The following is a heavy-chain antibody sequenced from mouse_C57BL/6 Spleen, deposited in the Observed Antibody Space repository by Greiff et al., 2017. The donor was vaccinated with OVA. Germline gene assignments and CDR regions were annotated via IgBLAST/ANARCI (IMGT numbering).Heavy chain of an antibody. V-gene: IGHV5-16*01. CDR2: INYDGSST. CDR3: AIFYYDYVGAGFAY. D-gene: IGHD2-4*01. J-gene: IGHJ3*01. CDR1: GFTFSDYY. Sequence: EVHLVESEGGLVQPGSSMKLSCTASGFTFSDYYMAWVRQVPEKGLEWVANINYDGSSTYYMDSLKSRFIISRDNAKSILYLQLSSLKSEDTATYDCAIFYYDYVGAGFAYWGQGTLVTVSA.